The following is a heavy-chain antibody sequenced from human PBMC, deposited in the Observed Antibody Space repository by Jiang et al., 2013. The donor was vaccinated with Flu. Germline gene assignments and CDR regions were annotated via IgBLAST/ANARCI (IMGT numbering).Heavy chain of an antibody. CDR3: ATGPEERWLQLVLDY. CDR1: GASISSNNYY. Sequence: LLKPSETLSLTCAVSGASISSNNYYWGWIRQPPGKGLEWIGSIYYSGSTYYNPSLKSRVTISVDTSKNQFSLKLSSVTAADTAVYYCATGPEERWLQLVLDYWGQGTLVTVSS. D-gene: IGHD5-24*01. J-gene: IGHJ4*02. V-gene: IGHV4-39*01. CDR2: IYYSGST.